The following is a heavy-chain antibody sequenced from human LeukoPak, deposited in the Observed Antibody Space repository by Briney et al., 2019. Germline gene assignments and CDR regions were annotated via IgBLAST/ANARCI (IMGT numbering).Heavy chain of an antibody. J-gene: IGHJ3*01. CDR1: GYTLTELS. V-gene: IGHV1-24*01. CDR3: ARSDDYVDYGQRKAIDG. CDR2: FDPEDGQT. D-gene: IGHD4-17*01. Sequence: ASVTVSCKVSGYTLTELSMHWVRQAPGKGLEWMGGFDPEDGQTIYAQKFQGRVTMTADTSTDTAYMELSSLRSEDTAVYYCARSDDYVDYGQRKAIDGWGQGTMVTVSS.